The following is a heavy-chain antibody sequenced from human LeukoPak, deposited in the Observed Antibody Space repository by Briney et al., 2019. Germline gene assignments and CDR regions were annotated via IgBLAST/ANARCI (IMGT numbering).Heavy chain of an antibody. J-gene: IGHJ4*02. CDR2: IYYSGST. CDR3: ARELSGSYYAGYDY. Sequence: SETLSLTCTVSGGSISSYYWSWLRQPPGKGLEWIGYIYYSGSTNYNPSLKSRVTISVDTSKNQFSLKLSSVTAADTAVYYCARELSGSYYAGYDYWGQGTLVTVSS. V-gene: IGHV4-59*01. D-gene: IGHD1-26*01. CDR1: GGSISSYY.